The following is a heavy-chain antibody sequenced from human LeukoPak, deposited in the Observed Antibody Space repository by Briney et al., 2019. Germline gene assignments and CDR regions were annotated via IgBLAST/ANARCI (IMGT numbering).Heavy chain of an antibody. CDR1: GFTFSSYA. V-gene: IGHV3-23*01. J-gene: IGHJ4*02. D-gene: IGHD3-22*01. CDR2: ISGSGDST. CDR3: AKGARSSSGYTTD. Sequence: GGSLRLSCAASGFTFSSYAMSWVRQGPGKGLEWVSAISGSGDSTHYADSVKGRLTISRDNAKNSLFLQMNSLKTEDTAFYYCAKGARSSSGYTTDWGQGILVTVSS.